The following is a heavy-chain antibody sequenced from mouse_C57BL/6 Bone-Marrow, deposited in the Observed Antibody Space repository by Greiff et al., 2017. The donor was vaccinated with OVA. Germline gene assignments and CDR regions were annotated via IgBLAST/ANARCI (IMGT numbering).Heavy chain of an antibody. CDR2: ISYDGSN. D-gene: IGHD1-1*01. J-gene: IGHJ2*02. CDR1: GYSITSGYY. CDR3: ALSYGSSPY. V-gene: IGHV3-6*01. Sequence: EVKLMESGPGLVKPSQSLSLTCSVTGYSITSGYYWNWIRQFPGNILEWMGYISYDGSNNYNPSLKNRISITRYTSKNQFFLKLNSVTTEDTATYYCALSYGSSPYWGQGTSLTVSS.